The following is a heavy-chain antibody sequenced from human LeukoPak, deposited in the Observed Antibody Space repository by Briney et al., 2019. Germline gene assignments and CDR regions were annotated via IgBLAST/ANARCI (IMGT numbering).Heavy chain of an antibody. Sequence: GGSLRLSCAASGFTFSGSGMSWVRQAPGKGLEWISSSGDSDGSTYYADSLKGRFTISRDNSKNTLYLQMNNLRAEDTAVYYCAKGGCRGACNPLAYWGQGALVTVSP. CDR3: AKGGCRGACNPLAY. CDR1: GFTFSGSG. CDR2: SGDSDGST. D-gene: IGHD2-21*02. V-gene: IGHV3-23*01. J-gene: IGHJ4*02.